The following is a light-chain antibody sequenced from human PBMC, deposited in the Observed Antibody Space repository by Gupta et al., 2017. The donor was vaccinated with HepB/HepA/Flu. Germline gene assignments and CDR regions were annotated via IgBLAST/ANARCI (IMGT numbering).Light chain of an antibody. CDR1: QSVSRN. J-gene: IGKJ4*01. Sequence: EIVMTQSPATLSLSPGDRATLSCRASQSVSRNLAWYQQKPGQAPRLLIYGASTRDTGIPARFSGSGYGTEFTLTISSRQSEDFAVYYCQQHNNWPPLTFGEGTKVEIK. CDR2: GAS. V-gene: IGKV3-15*01. CDR3: QQHNNWPPLT.